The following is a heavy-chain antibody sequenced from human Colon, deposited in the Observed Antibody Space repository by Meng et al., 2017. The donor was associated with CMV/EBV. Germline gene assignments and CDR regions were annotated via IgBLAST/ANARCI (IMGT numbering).Heavy chain of an antibody. CDR1: GFTFSSYS. V-gene: IGHV3-21*01. CDR2: ISNSGRYI. Sequence: GESLKISCAASGFTFSSYSMNWVRQAPGKGLEWVASISNSGRYIYYIDSVKGRFTISRDSAKKSVYLQMNDLRPEDTGVYYCAKDPPDYWGQGTLVTVSS. CDR3: AKDPPDY. J-gene: IGHJ4*02.